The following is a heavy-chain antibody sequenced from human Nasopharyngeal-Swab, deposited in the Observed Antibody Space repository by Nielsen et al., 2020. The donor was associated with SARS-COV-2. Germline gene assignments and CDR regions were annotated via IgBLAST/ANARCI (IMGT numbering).Heavy chain of an antibody. J-gene: IGHJ6*03. D-gene: IGHD4-11*01. Sequence: SVKVSCKASGGTFSSYAISWVRQAPGQGLEWMGGIIPIFGTANYAQKFQGGVTITADESTSTAYMELSSLRSEDTAVYYCAIMTTVTSYLFYYYYYMDVWGKGTTVTVSS. CDR3: AIMTTVTSYLFYYYYYMDV. CDR2: IIPIFGTA. CDR1: GGTFSSYA. V-gene: IGHV1-69*13.